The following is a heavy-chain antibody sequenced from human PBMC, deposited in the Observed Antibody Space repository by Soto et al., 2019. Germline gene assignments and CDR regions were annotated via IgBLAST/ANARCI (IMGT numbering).Heavy chain of an antibody. V-gene: IGHV3-33*01. Sequence: VQLVESGGGVVQPGRSLRLSCAASGSTFSNDGMHWVRQAPGKGPEWVAGIWYDGSNKDYGDYVKGRYSISSDNSKNTLYLDIHHMSTEKTAVYYCARDGGSHGLSYFDYWGQGSLVIVSS. CDR1: GSTFSNDG. J-gene: IGHJ4*02. CDR2: IWYDGSNK. D-gene: IGHD3-16*01. CDR3: ARDGGSHGLSYFDY.